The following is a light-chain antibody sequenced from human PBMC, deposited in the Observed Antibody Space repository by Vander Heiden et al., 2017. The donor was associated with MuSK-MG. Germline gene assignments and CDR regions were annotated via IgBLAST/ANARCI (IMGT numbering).Light chain of an antibody. Sequence: IVLTQSPGTLSLSPGDRATLSCRASQSVSSSYLAWYQQKPGQAPRLLIYGASSRATGIPDRFSGSGSGTDFTLTISRLEPEDFAVYYCQQDGSSPWTFGQGTKVEIK. CDR1: QSVSSSY. CDR2: GAS. CDR3: QQDGSSPWT. J-gene: IGKJ1*01. V-gene: IGKV3-20*01.